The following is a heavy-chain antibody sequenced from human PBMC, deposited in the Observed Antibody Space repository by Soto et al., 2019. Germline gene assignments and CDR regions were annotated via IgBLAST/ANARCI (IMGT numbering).Heavy chain of an antibody. D-gene: IGHD2-21*01. CDR1: GYTFTVYY. J-gene: IGHJ3*02. CDR3: ARGVGVWYGDAFDI. Sequence: ASVKVSCKASGYTFTVYYMHWVRQAPGQGLEWMGWINPNSGGTNYAQKFQGWVTMTRDTSISTAYMELSRLRSDDTAVYYCARGVGVWYGDAFDIWGQGTMVTVSS. CDR2: INPNSGGT. V-gene: IGHV1-2*04.